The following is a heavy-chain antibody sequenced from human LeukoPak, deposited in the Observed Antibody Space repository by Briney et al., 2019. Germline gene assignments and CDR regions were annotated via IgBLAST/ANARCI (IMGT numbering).Heavy chain of an antibody. CDR3: ARCGGYYFYYYYYYMDV. CDR1: GGSFSGYY. CDR2: INHSGST. D-gene: IGHD3-10*01. Sequence: PETLSLTCAVYGGSFSGYYWSWIRQPPGKGLEWIGEINHSGSTNYNPSLKSRVTISVDTSKNQFSLKLSSVTAADTAVYYCARCGGYYFYYYYYYMDVWGKGTTVTVSS. J-gene: IGHJ6*03. V-gene: IGHV4-34*01.